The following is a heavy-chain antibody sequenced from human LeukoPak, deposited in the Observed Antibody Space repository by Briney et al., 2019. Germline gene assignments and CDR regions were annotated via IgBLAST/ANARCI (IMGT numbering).Heavy chain of an antibody. J-gene: IGHJ6*03. CDR1: GFTFSSYS. CDR2: ISSSSSYI. Sequence: GGSLRLSCAASGFTFSSYSMNWVRQAPGKGLEWVSSISSSSSYIYYADSVKGRFTISRDNAKNTLYLQMNSLRAEGTAVYYCAREAITGTTGVYYMDVWGKGTTVTVSS. V-gene: IGHV3-21*01. CDR3: AREAITGTTGVYYMDV. D-gene: IGHD1-20*01.